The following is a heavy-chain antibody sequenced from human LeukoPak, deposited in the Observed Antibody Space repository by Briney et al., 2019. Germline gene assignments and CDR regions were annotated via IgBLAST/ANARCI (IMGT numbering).Heavy chain of an antibody. V-gene: IGHV3-21*06. CDR2: ITRSSSYI. CDR3: ARDPSSTWANFDY. Sequence: PGGSLRLSCAASGFTFSDYTMNWVRQAPGRGLEWVSSITRSSSYILYADSVKGRFTIARDNAYNSLYLQMNSLSAEDTAVYYCARDPSSTWANFDYWGPGTLVTASS. CDR1: GFTFSDYT. J-gene: IGHJ4*02. D-gene: IGHD6-13*01.